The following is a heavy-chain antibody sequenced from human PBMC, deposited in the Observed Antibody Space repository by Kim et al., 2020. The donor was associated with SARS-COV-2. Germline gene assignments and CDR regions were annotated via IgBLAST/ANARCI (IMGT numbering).Heavy chain of an antibody. J-gene: IGHJ4*02. D-gene: IGHD5-12*01. CDR2: INAGNGNT. Sequence: ASVKVSCKASGYTFTSYAMHWVRQAPGQRLEWMGWINAGNGNTKYSQKFQGRVTITRDTSASTAYMELSSLRSEDTAVYYCARDHGDGYNFHFDYWGQATLVTVSS. CDR1: GYTFTSYA. V-gene: IGHV1-3*01. CDR3: ARDHGDGYNFHFDY.